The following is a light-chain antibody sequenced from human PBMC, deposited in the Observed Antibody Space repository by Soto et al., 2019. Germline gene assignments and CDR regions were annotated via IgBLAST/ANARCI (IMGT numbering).Light chain of an antibody. J-gene: IGKJ1*01. Sequence: DVQMTQSPSTLSASGGDRVTITCRASQSISSWLAWYQQKPGQAPKLLIYDASSLESGVPSRFSGSGSGTEFTLTISSLQPDDFATYYCQQYNTFGQGTKVDIK. CDR3: QQYNT. V-gene: IGKV1-5*01. CDR2: DAS. CDR1: QSISSW.